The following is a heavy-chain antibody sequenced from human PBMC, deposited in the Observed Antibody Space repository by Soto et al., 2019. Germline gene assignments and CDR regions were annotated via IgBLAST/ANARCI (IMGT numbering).Heavy chain of an antibody. CDR1: GIHFSDHL. Sequence: QPVQSGAGPKEAGASSNLSLTGFGIHFSDHLLNWVAQVPGQSLEWMGWLNPDTGNTRYSETFQGRVTISRHPSASIAYLELSGLENEDTALYFCARDIQSVGPRANDAFDVWGQGTMITVSS. V-gene: IGHV1-3*01. CDR3: ARDIQSVGPRANDAFDV. J-gene: IGHJ3*01. D-gene: IGHD5-18*01. CDR2: LNPDTGNT.